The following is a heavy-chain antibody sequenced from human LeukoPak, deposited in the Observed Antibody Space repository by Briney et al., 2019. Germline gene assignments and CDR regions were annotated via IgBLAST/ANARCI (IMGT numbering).Heavy chain of an antibody. CDR3: ASPLGEGRFAFDI. CDR1: GYSFTSYW. V-gene: IGHV5-51*01. J-gene: IGHJ3*02. Sequence: GESLKIFCKGSGYSFTSYWIGWVRQMPGKGLEWMGIIYPGDSDTRYSPSVQGQVTISADKSISTAYLQWSSLKASDTAMYYCASPLGEGRFAFDIWGQGTMVTVSS. D-gene: IGHD1-26*01. CDR2: IYPGDSDT.